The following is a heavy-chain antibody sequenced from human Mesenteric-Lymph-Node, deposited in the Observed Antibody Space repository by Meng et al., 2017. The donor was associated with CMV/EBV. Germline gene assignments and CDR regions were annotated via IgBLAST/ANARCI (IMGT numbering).Heavy chain of an antibody. Sequence: GSLRLSCTVSGGSISSSSYYWGWIRQPPGKGLEWIGSIYYSGSTYYNPSLKSRVTISVDTSKNQFSLKLSSVTAADTAVYYCARRPYYYGSGGYYWGQGTLVTVSS. V-gene: IGHV4-39*07. J-gene: IGHJ4*02. CDR3: ARRPYYYGSGGYY. CDR1: GGSISSSSYY. CDR2: IYYSGST. D-gene: IGHD3-10*01.